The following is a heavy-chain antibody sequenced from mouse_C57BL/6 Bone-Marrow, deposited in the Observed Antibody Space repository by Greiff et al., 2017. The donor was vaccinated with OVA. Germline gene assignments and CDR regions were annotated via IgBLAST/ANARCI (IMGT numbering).Heavy chain of an antibody. J-gene: IGHJ3*01. D-gene: IGHD2-5*01. CDR3: AAYSNQRAWFAY. V-gene: IGHV1-54*01. CDR2: INPGSGGT. Sequence: VKLQESGAELVRPGTSVKVSCKASGYAFTNYLIEWVKQRPGQGLEWIGVINPGSGGTNYNEKFKGKATLTADKSSSTAYMQLSSLTSEDSAVYFCAAYSNQRAWFAYWGQGTLVTVSA. CDR1: GYAFTNYL.